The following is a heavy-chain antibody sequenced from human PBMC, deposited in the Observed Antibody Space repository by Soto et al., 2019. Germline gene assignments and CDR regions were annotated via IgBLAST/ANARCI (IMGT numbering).Heavy chain of an antibody. CDR3: APRNVEVVGGSTNTLDY. CDR1: GFSLSTGGVG. J-gene: IGHJ4*02. D-gene: IGHD2-15*01. V-gene: IGHV2-5*02. CDR2: IYWDDDK. Sequence: QITLQESGPTLVKPTQTLTLTCTFSGFSLSTGGVGVGWIRQPPGKALEWLALIYWDDDKRYRTSLQTRLTTPADTPCSRAVLSTSTMAPEDPSTCCGAPRNVEVVGGSTNTLDYGGPGASSPSP.